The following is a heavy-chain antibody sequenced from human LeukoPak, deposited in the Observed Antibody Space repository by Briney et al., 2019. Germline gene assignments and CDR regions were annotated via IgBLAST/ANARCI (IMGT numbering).Heavy chain of an antibody. CDR3: AREVSEGFDF. J-gene: IGHJ4*02. Sequence: GGSLRLSCTASGFTFSGYSMNWIRQAPGKGLEWVSSFGTRSTSVYHAGSVKGRFAISRDSAKNSLYLQMNSLRAEDTALYYCAREVSEGFDFWGQGTLVTVSS. CDR2: FGTRSTSV. D-gene: IGHD3-22*01. V-gene: IGHV3-21*01. CDR1: GFTFSGYS.